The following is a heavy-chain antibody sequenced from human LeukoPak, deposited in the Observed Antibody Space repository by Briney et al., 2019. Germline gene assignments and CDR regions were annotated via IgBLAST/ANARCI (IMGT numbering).Heavy chain of an antibody. CDR3: GPQDIVVVPAP. CDR2: ISGSGGST. Sequence: GGSLRLSCAASGFTFSSYAMSWVRQAPGKGLEWVSAISGSGGSTYYADSVKGRFTISRDNSKNTLYLQMNSLRAEDTAVYYCGPQDIVVVPAPWGQGTLVTVSS. J-gene: IGHJ4*02. V-gene: IGHV3-23*01. D-gene: IGHD2-2*01. CDR1: GFTFSSYA.